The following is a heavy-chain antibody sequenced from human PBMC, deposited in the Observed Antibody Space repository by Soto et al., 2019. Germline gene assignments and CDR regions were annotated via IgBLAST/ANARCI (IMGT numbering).Heavy chain of an antibody. D-gene: IGHD5-18*01. V-gene: IGHV5-51*01. J-gene: IGHJ3*02. Sequence: GESLKISCKGSGYSFTSYWIGWVRQMPGQGLEWMGIIYPGDSDTRYSPSFQGQVTISADKSISTAYLQWSSLKASDTAMYYCARSPGIQLWYGFHAFDIWGQGTMVTVSS. CDR1: GYSFTSYW. CDR3: ARSPGIQLWYGFHAFDI. CDR2: IYPGDSDT.